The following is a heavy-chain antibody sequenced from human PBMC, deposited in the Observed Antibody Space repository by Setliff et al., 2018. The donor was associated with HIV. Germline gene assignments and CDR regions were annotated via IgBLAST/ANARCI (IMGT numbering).Heavy chain of an antibody. CDR3: AALYYDSSGYYPGAFDI. V-gene: IGHV1-8*02. CDR2: MNPNSGNT. CDR1: GYTFTSYD. Sequence: ASVKVSCKASGYTFTSYDINWVRQATGQGLEWMGWMNPNSGNTGYAQKFQGRVTMTRNTSISTAYMELSSLRSEDTAVYYCAALYYDSSGYYPGAFDIWGQGTMVTV. J-gene: IGHJ3*02. D-gene: IGHD3-22*01.